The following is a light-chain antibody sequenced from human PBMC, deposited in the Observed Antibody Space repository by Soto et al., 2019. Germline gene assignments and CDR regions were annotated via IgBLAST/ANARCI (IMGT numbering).Light chain of an antibody. J-gene: IGKJ2*01. Sequence: ERVMMQSPATLSVSPGERATLSCRASQSVSSNLAWYQQKPGQAPRLLIYGASTRATGIPARFSGSGSGTDFTLTISSLQSEDFAVYYCQQYYNWPYTFGQGTKLEIK. CDR2: GAS. CDR1: QSVSSN. V-gene: IGKV3-15*01. CDR3: QQYYNWPYT.